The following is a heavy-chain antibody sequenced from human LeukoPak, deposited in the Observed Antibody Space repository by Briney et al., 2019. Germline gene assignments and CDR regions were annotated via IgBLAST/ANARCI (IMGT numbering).Heavy chain of an antibody. Sequence: SETLSLTCAVYGGSFSGYYWSWIRQPPGKGLEWIGEINHSESTNYNPSLKSRVTISVDTSKNQFSLKLSSVTAADTAVYYCASSEYNYAGAFDIWGQGTMVTVTS. V-gene: IGHV4-34*01. D-gene: IGHD5-18*01. J-gene: IGHJ3*02. CDR3: ASSEYNYAGAFDI. CDR2: INHSEST. CDR1: GGSFSGYY.